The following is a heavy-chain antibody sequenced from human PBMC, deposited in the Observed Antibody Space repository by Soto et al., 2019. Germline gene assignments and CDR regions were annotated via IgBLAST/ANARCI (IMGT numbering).Heavy chain of an antibody. D-gene: IGHD2-2*01. Sequence: PGGSLRLSCAASGFTLSSHTMNWVRQAPGKGLEWVSSISSDSSYKYYTDSVKGRLTVSRDNAKNSLYLQMDSLRAEDTAVYYCARGYCTRSSCYIGGFYYYGMDVWGQGATVTVS. V-gene: IGHV3-21*01. J-gene: IGHJ6*02. CDR3: ARGYCTRSSCYIGGFYYYGMDV. CDR2: ISSDSSYK. CDR1: GFTLSSHT.